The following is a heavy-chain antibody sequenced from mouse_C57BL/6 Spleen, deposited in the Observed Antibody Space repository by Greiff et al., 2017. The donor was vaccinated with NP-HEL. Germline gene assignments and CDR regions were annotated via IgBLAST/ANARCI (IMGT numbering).Heavy chain of an antibody. J-gene: IGHJ1*03. CDR1: GFTFSNYW. CDR2: IRLKSDNYAT. V-gene: IGHV6-3*01. Sequence: EVQGVESGGDLVQPGGSMKLSCVASGFTFSNYWMNWVRQSPEKGLEWVAQIRLKSDNYATHYAGSVKGRFSLSRDDSKISVYLQMNNLGAEDTGIYYCTGIAGYFDFWGTGTTVTVSS. CDR3: TGIAGYFDF.